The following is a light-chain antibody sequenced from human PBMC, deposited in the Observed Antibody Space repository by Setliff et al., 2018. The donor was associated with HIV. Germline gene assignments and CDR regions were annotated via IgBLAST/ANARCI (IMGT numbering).Light chain of an antibody. CDR3: SSYTSSSTLYV. CDR1: SRDVGGYNY. Sequence: QSVLAQPASVSGSPGQSITISCTGTSRDVGGYNYVSWYQQHPGKAPKLMIYEVSNRPSGVSNRFSGSKSGNTASLTISGLQAEDEADYYCSSYTSSSTLYVFGTGTKVTV. J-gene: IGLJ1*01. V-gene: IGLV2-14*01. CDR2: EVS.